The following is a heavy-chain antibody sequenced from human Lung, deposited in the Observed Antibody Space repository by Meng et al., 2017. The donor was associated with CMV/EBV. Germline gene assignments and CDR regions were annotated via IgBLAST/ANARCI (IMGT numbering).Heavy chain of an antibody. J-gene: IGHJ6*02. CDR1: GLTFDDYA. D-gene: IGHD2-2*01. CDR3: AKSTGNTNYGLEV. V-gene: IGHV3-9*01. Sequence: SLKISCAASGLTFDDYAMHWVRQLPGKGLEWVAGIAWNGYVMGYAASVRGRFTISRDNAKNSLHLQMNSLGPEDTALYYCAKSTGNTNYGLEVWGQGTSVTVSS. CDR2: IAWNGYVM.